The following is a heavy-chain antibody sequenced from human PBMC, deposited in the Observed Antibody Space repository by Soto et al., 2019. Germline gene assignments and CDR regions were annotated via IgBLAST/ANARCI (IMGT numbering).Heavy chain of an antibody. J-gene: IGHJ6*02. Sequence: SETLSLTCTVSGGSISSYYWSWIRQPPGKGLEWIGYIYYSGSTNYNPSLKSRVTISVDTSKNQFSLKLSSVTAADTAVYYCARVMVRGDYYYYGMDVWGQGTTVPVSS. CDR3: ARVMVRGDYYYYGMDV. CDR2: IYYSGST. V-gene: IGHV4-59*01. CDR1: GGSISSYY. D-gene: IGHD3-10*01.